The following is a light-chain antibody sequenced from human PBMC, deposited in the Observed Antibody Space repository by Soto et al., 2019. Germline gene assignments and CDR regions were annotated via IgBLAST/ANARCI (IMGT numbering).Light chain of an antibody. CDR3: QQYVSWWWT. V-gene: IGKV3-15*01. Sequence: EIGLNQSPVTLSLSKGERATXSCRASQSVSSNLAWYQQKPGHAPRLLIYGASTRATGIPARFSRSGSGTDFTLTISRLEAEDFAVYYCQQYVSWWWTFGHGGKVDIK. CDR2: GAS. J-gene: IGKJ1*01. CDR1: QSVSSN.